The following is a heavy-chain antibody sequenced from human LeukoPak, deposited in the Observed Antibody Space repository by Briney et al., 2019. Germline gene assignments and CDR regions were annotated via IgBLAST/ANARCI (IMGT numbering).Heavy chain of an antibody. D-gene: IGHD2-8*02. J-gene: IGHJ3*02. CDR1: GGTFSSYA. CDR2: IIPIFGTA. CDR3: ALVINAFDI. Sequence: SVKVSCKASGGTFSSYAISWVRQAPGQGLEWMGRIIPIFGTANYAQKFQGRVTITTDESTSTAYMGLNSLRSEDTAVYYCALVINAFDIWGQGTMVTVSS. V-gene: IGHV1-69*05.